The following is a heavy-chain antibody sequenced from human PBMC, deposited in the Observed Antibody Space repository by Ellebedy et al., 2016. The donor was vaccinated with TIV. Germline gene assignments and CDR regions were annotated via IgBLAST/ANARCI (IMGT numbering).Heavy chain of an antibody. Sequence: SLKISCAASGFTFDDHAMHWVRQAPGKGLEWVSGISWNSGNKDYADSVKGRFTISRDNAKKSLFLQMNSLRAEDTAVYYCANPIPRGETVTDPIDYWGQGTLVTVSS. CDR3: ANPIPRGETVTDPIDY. J-gene: IGHJ4*02. CDR1: GFTFDDHA. D-gene: IGHD4-11*01. V-gene: IGHV3-9*01. CDR2: ISWNSGNK.